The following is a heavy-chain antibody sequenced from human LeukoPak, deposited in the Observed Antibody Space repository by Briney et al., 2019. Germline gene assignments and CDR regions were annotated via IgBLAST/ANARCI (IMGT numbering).Heavy chain of an antibody. Sequence: GGSLRLSCAASGFTFSNYAMSWVRQAPGKGLEWVSAISGSGGSTYYADSVKGRFTISRDNSKNTLYLQMNSLRAEDTAVYYCAKLPFIVVVPAAPGFVDYWGQGTLVTVSS. J-gene: IGHJ4*02. V-gene: IGHV3-23*01. CDR2: ISGSGGST. CDR3: AKLPFIVVVPAAPGFVDY. CDR1: GFTFSNYA. D-gene: IGHD2-2*01.